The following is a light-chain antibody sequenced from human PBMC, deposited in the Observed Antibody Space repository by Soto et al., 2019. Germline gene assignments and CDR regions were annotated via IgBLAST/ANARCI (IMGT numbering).Light chain of an antibody. CDR3: GTWDSGLSAHVV. J-gene: IGLJ2*01. Sequence: QSVLTQPPSVSAAPGQKVTISCSGSSSNIGNNYVSWYQQLPGAAPKLLIYDNNKRPSGIPDRFSGSKSGTSATLGITGPQTGDEADYYCGTWDSGLSAHVVFGGGTKLTVL. CDR2: DNN. V-gene: IGLV1-51*01. CDR1: SSNIGNNY.